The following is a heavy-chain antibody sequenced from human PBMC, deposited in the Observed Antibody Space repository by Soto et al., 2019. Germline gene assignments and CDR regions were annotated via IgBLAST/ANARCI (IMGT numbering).Heavy chain of an antibody. D-gene: IGHD4-17*01. V-gene: IGHV4-34*01. CDR1: GGSFSGYY. CDR3: ARGLRRYYYYMDV. J-gene: IGHJ6*03. CDR2: INHSGST. Sequence: LTCAAYGGSFSGYYWSWIRQPPGKGLEWIGEINHSGSTNYNPSPKSRVTISVDTSKNQFSLKLSSVTAADTAVYYCARGLRRYYYYMDVWGKGTTVTVSS.